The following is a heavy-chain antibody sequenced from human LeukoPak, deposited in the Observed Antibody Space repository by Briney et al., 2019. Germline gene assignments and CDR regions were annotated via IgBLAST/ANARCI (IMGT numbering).Heavy chain of an antibody. J-gene: IGHJ4*02. V-gene: IGHV3-30*18. D-gene: IGHD6-19*01. CDR3: AKDRAVAGFLDY. CDR2: ISYDGSNK. CDR1: GFTVSSYG. Sequence: GGSLRLSCTVSGFTVSSYGMHWVRQAPGKGLEWVAVISYDGSNKYYADSVKGRFTISRDNSKNTLYLQMNSLRAEDTAVYYCAKDRAVAGFLDYWGQGTLVTVSS.